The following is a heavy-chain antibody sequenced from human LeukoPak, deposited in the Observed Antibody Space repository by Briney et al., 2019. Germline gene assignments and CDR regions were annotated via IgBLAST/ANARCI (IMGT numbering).Heavy chain of an antibody. CDR3: ARDQELLFDKAFDY. CDR1: GGSISRSTYY. CDR2: TYYSGST. V-gene: IGHV4-39*02. J-gene: IGHJ4*02. Sequence: SETLSLTCTVSGGSISRSTYYWGWIRQPPGKGLEWIGSTYYSGSTYYNPSLKSRVTISVDTSKNQFSLKLSSVTAADTAVYYCARDQELLFDKAFDYWGQGTLVTVSS. D-gene: IGHD1-26*01.